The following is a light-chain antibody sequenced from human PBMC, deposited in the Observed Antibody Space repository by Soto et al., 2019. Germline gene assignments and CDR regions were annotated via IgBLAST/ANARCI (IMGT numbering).Light chain of an antibody. CDR2: DAS. CDR1: QSISRW. V-gene: IGKV1-5*01. Sequence: DVQMTQSPSTLPASVGDRVTITCRASQSISRWLACYQQKPGRAPKLLIYDASTLESGVPSRFSGSGSETEFTLTISRLQPDDFATYFCHSRAFGQGTRLEI. J-gene: IGKJ5*01. CDR3: HSRA.